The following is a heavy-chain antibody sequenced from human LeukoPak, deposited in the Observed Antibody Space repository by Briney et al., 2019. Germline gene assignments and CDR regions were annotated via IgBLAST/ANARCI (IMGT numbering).Heavy chain of an antibody. CDR2: IYYSGST. J-gene: IGHJ6*03. Sequence: PSETLSLTCTVSGGSISSHYWSWIRQPPGKELEWIGYIYYSGSTNYNPSLKSRVTISVDTSKNQFSLKLSSVTAADTAVYYCARALFQSTYYDFWSGYYTGGVYYMDVWGKGTTVTVSS. V-gene: IGHV4-59*11. D-gene: IGHD3-3*01. CDR1: GGSISSHY. CDR3: ARALFQSTYYDFWSGYYTGGVYYMDV.